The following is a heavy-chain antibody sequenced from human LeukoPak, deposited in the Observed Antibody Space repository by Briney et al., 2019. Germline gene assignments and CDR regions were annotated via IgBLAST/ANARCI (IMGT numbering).Heavy chain of an antibody. J-gene: IGHJ4*02. Sequence: GGSLRLSCAASGFTFSSYAMHWVRQAPGKGLEWVAVISYDGSNKYYADSVKGRFTISRDNSKNTLYLQMNSLRAEDTAVNYCARGLYYYDSSGLGYWGQGTLVTVSS. V-gene: IGHV3-30-3*01. CDR2: ISYDGSNK. CDR3: ARGLYYYDSSGLGY. CDR1: GFTFSSYA. D-gene: IGHD3-22*01.